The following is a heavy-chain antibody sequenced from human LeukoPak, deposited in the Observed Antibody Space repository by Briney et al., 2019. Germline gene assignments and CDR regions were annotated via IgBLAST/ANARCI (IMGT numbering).Heavy chain of an antibody. CDR2: ISGSGGST. CDR1: VFTFSSYP. D-gene: IGHD4-17*01. CDR3: AKHWDTVRYGMDV. J-gene: IGHJ6*02. Sequence: PGGSLRLSCAASVFTFSSYPMSWVRQARGKGREWVSAISGSGGSTYYADSVKGRFTISRDNSKNTLYLQMNSLRAEDTAVYYCAKHWDTVRYGMDVWGQGTTVTVSS. V-gene: IGHV3-23*01.